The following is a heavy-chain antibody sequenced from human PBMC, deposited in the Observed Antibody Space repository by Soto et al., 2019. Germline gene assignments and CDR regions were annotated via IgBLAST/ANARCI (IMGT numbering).Heavy chain of an antibody. CDR1: GFIFDDYA. CDR3: TKGRSTSCFAPVDY. J-gene: IGHJ4*02. Sequence: EVQLVESGGGLVQPGRSLRLSCAASGFIFDDYAMHWVRQAPGKGLEWVSSISWNSGTIVYADSVKCRFTISRDNAKNSLYLQMNSLRTVDTAFYYCTKGRSTSCFAPVDYWGQGTLVTVSS. D-gene: IGHD2-2*01. CDR2: ISWNSGTI. V-gene: IGHV3-9*01.